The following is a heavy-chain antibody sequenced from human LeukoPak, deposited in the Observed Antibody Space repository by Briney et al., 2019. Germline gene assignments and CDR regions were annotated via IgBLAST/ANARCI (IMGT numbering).Heavy chain of an antibody. CDR3: AKDAYSSSVVDYYYYMDV. D-gene: IGHD6-6*01. J-gene: IGHJ6*03. CDR2: ITGSRTT. CDR1: GFTFSSYS. Sequence: QPGGSLRLSCAASGFTFSSYSMNWVRQPPGKGLEWVSGITGSRTTYYADSVTGRFIISRDNSKRTLYLQMNSLRAEDTAVYYCAKDAYSSSVVDYYYYMDVWGKGTTVTVSS. V-gene: IGHV3-23*01.